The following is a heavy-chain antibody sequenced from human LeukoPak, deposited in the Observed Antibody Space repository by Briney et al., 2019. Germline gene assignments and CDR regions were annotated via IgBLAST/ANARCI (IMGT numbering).Heavy chain of an antibody. Sequence: ASVKVSCKASGCTFTSYGISWVRQAPGQGLEWMGWISAYNGNTNYAQKLQGRVTMTTDTSTSTAYMELRSLRSDDTAVYYCARDYMERATMVRGVIIDWGQGTLVTVSS. CDR1: GCTFTSYG. D-gene: IGHD3-10*01. CDR2: ISAYNGNT. J-gene: IGHJ4*02. V-gene: IGHV1-18*01. CDR3: ARDYMERATMVRGVIID.